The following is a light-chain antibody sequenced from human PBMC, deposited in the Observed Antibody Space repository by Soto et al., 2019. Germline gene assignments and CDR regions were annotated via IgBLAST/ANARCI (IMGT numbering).Light chain of an antibody. CDR1: QSVGRDY. CDR3: QQYASSPLT. J-gene: IGKJ4*01. CDR2: HAS. V-gene: IGKV3-20*01. Sequence: EIVLTQSPGTLSLSPGERATLSCRASQSVGRDYLAWYQQKPGQAPRLLIYHASSSATGIPDRFSGSGSGTDFTLTISRLEHEDFAEFYCQQYASSPLTFGCGTKVEIK.